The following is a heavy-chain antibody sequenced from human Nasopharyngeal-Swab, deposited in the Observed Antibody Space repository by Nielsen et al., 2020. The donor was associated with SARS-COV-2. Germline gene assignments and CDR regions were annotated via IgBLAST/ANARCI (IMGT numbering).Heavy chain of an antibody. CDR3: ARERSELWFVAGREYYFGY. Sequence: ASVKVSCKASGYTFTSYAMHWVRQAPGQRLEWMGWINAGNGNTKYSQKFQGRVTITRDTSASTAYMELSSLRSEDTAVYYCARERSELWFVAGREYYFGYWGQGTLVTVSS. V-gene: IGHV1-3*01. CDR1: GYTFTSYA. J-gene: IGHJ4*02. CDR2: INAGNGNT. D-gene: IGHD5-18*01.